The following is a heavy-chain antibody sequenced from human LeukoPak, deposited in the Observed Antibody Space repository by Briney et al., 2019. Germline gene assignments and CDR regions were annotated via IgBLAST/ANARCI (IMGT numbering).Heavy chain of an antibody. J-gene: IGHJ4*02. V-gene: IGHV3-7*01. CDR3: ADPPSDY. CDR2: INQDGSAQ. Sequence: GGSLRLPCAASGFTFNSKWMTWVRQAPGKGLEWVANINQDGSAQYYVDSVKGRFTISRDNAKSSLYLEMSGLRVEDTAVYYCADPPSDYWGQGTLVAVSS. CDR1: GFTFNSKW.